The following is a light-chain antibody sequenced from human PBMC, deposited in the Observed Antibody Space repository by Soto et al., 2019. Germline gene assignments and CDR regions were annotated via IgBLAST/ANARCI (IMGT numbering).Light chain of an antibody. Sequence: DIQMTQSPSTLSASVGDRVTITCRASRSISSWLAWYQQKPGKAPKLLIYDASTLASGVPSRFSGSGSGPEFTLTISNLQPDDFATYYCQQYGTFGQGTKVDIK. V-gene: IGKV1-5*01. CDR2: DAS. J-gene: IGKJ1*01. CDR3: QQYGT. CDR1: RSISSW.